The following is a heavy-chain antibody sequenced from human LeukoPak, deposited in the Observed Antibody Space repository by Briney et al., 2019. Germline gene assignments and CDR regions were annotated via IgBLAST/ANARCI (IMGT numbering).Heavy chain of an antibody. CDR1: GGSISSYY. V-gene: IGHV4-4*07. D-gene: IGHD6-13*01. CDR3: ARGIAAADSYYYYGMDV. Sequence: PSETLSLTCTVSGGSISSYYWSWIRQPAGKGLEWIGRIYTSGSTNYNPSLKSRVTMSVDTSKNQFSLKLSSVTAADTAVYYCARGIAAADSYYYYGMDVWGQGTTVTVSS. J-gene: IGHJ6*02. CDR2: IYTSGST.